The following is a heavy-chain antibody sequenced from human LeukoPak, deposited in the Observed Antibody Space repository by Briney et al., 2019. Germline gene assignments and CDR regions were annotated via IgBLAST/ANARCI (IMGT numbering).Heavy chain of an antibody. CDR3: AKDRGYGPTFDY. D-gene: IGHD5-12*01. CDR1: GFTFSSYG. CDR2: ISYDGSNK. Sequence: GRSLRLSCAASGFTFSSYGMHWVRQAPGKGLEWVAVISYDGSNKYYADSVKGRFTISRDNSKNTLYLQMNSLRAEDTAVYYCAKDRGYGPTFDYWGQGTLVTVSS. J-gene: IGHJ4*02. V-gene: IGHV3-30*18.